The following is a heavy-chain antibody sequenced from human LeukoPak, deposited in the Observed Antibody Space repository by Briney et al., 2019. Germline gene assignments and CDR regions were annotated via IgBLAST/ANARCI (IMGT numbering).Heavy chain of an antibody. CDR2: IYYSGST. V-gene: IGHV4-39*07. Sequence: SETLSLTCTVSGGSIGSSSYYWGWIRQPPGKGLNWIGSIYYSGSTYYSPSLKSRVTISVDKSKNQFSLKLSSVTAADTAVYYCARDVSGYSSDFDCWGQGTLVTVSS. CDR3: ARDVSGYSSDFDC. J-gene: IGHJ4*02. D-gene: IGHD3-22*01. CDR1: GGSIGSSSYY.